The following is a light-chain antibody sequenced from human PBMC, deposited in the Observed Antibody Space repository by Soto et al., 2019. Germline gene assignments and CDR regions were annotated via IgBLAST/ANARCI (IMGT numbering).Light chain of an antibody. CDR2: DVG. V-gene: IGLV2-14*03. CDR1: SSDIGGYNH. Sequence: QSVLTQPTSVSGSPGQSITISCTGVSSDIGGYNHVSWYQQHPGNVPRLIIYDVGNRPLGISNRFSGSQSGNTASLSISGLQAEDEADYYCCAYTARTTLSWVFGGGTKVTVL. J-gene: IGLJ3*02. CDR3: CAYTARTTLSWV.